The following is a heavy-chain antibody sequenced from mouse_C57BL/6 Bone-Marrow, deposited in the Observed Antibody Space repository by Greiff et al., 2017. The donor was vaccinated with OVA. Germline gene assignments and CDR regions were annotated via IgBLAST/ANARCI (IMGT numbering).Heavy chain of an antibody. V-gene: IGHV14-1*01. CDR3: TRYDGYAWLAY. CDR1: GFTITDYY. D-gene: IGHD2-3*01. Sequence: VQLQQSGAELVRPGASVKLSCTASGFTITDYYMHWVKQRPEQGLEWIGRIDPEDGGTNYDPKFQGKATLTADTSSSTAYLQLSSLTSADTAGDYCTRYDGYAWLAYWGQGTLVTVSA. CDR2: IDPEDGGT. J-gene: IGHJ3*01.